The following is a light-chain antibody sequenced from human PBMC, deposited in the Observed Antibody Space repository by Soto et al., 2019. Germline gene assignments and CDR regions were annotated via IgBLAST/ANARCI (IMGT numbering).Light chain of an antibody. V-gene: IGKV3-15*01. Sequence: EIVMTQSPATLSVSPGERATLSCMASQSVSSNLDWYQQKPGQAPRLLIYGASTRATGIPARFSGSGSGTEFTLTISSLRSEDFAVYYCQQYKNWPFSVGPGTKVDIK. CDR3: QQYKNWPFS. CDR2: GAS. J-gene: IGKJ3*01. CDR1: QSVSSN.